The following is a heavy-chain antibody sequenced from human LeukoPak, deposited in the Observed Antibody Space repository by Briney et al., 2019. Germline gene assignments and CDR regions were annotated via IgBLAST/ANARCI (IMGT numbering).Heavy chain of an antibody. CDR2: IKQEGSTK. J-gene: IGHJ4*02. CDR1: VFTFTNSF. D-gene: IGHD4-11*01. Sequence: GGSLRLSCAASVFTFTNSFVPWVRQAPGKGLEWGANIKQEGSTKHYADSLQGRFNISRDNDNNSLSLQMNSLTADDTGLYYCATEGLPYSRDYWGQGTLVTVSS. V-gene: IGHV3-7*01. CDR3: ATEGLPYSRDY.